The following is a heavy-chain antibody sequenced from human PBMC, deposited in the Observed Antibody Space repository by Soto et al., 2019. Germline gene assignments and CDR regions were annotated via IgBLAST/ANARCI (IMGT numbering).Heavy chain of an antibody. CDR3: ARVELLWFGELPEYFQH. CDR2: IKQDGSEK. V-gene: IGHV3-7*01. Sequence: GGSLRLSCAASGFTFSSYWMSWVRKAPGKGLEWVATIKQDGSEKYYVDSVKGRFTISRDNAKNSLYLQMNSLRAEDTAVYYCARVELLWFGELPEYFQHWGQGTLVTVSS. CDR1: GFTFSSYW. D-gene: IGHD3-10*01. J-gene: IGHJ1*01.